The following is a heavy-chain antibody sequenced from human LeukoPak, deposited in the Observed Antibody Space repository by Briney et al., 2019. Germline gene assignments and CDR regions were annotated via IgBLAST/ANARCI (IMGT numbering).Heavy chain of an antibody. CDR2: IKQDGSEK. J-gene: IGHJ6*03. V-gene: IGHV3-7*01. CDR1: GFTFSSYW. Sequence: QPGGSLRLSCAASGFTFSSYWMSWVRRAPGKGLEWVANIKQDGSEKYYVDSVKGRFTISRDNAKNSLYLQMNSLRAEDTAVYYCAREYCSGGSCYSYYYYYYMDVWGKGTTVTVSS. D-gene: IGHD2-15*01. CDR3: AREYCSGGSCYSYYYYYYMDV.